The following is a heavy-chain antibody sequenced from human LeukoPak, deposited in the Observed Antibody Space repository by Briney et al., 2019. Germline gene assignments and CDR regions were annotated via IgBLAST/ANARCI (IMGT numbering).Heavy chain of an antibody. Sequence: ASVKVSCKASGYTFTSYDINWVRQATGQGLEWMGWMSPNSGNTGYAQKFQGRVTMTRNTSISTAYMELSSLRSEDTAVYYCARGPPISWYYYYGMDVWGQGTTVTVSS. CDR3: ARGPPISWYYYYGMDV. CDR1: GYTFTSYD. J-gene: IGHJ6*02. D-gene: IGHD3-16*02. CDR2: MSPNSGNT. V-gene: IGHV1-8*01.